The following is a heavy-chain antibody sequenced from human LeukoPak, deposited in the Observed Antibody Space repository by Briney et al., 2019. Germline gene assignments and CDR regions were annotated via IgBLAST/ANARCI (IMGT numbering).Heavy chain of an antibody. CDR2: IYYSGST. J-gene: IGHJ6*03. V-gene: IGHV4-59*01. CDR1: GGSISSYY. D-gene: IGHD3-10*01. CDR3: ASSYGSGSYYLNYYYYMDV. Sequence: SETLSLTCTVSGGSISSYYWSWIWQPPGKGLEWIGYIYYSGSTNYNPSLKSRVTISVDTSKNQFSLKLSSVTAADTAVYYCASSYGSGSYYLNYYYYMDVWGKGTTVTVSS.